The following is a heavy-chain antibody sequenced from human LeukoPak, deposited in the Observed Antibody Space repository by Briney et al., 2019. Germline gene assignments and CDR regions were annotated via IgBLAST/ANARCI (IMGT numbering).Heavy chain of an antibody. CDR2: IYYSGST. D-gene: IGHD3-22*01. J-gene: IGHJ5*02. CDR3: ARVSIIVIRGSHWFDP. V-gene: IGHV4-59*01. CDR1: GGSISSYY. Sequence: NPSETLPLTCTVSGGSISSYYWSWIRQPPGKGLEWIGYIYYSGSTNYNPSLKSRVTISVDTSKNQFSLKLSSVTAADTAVYYCARVSIIVIRGSHWFDPWGQGTLVTVSS.